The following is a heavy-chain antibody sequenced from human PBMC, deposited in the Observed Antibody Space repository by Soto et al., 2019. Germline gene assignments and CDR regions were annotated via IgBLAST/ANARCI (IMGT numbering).Heavy chain of an antibody. D-gene: IGHD5-12*01. CDR1: GFTFTSSA. Sequence: SVKVSCKASGFTFTSSAVQWVRQARGQRLEWIGWIVVGSGNTNYAQKFQERVTITRDMSTSTAYMELSSLRSEDTAVYYCAAGGYSGYDYHYYYGMDVWGQGTTVTVSS. CDR2: IVVGSGNT. V-gene: IGHV1-58*01. J-gene: IGHJ6*02. CDR3: AAGGYSGYDYHYYYGMDV.